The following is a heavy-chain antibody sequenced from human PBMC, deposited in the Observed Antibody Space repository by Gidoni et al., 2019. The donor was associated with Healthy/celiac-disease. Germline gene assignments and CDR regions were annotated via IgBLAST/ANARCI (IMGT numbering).Heavy chain of an antibody. J-gene: IGHJ4*02. Sequence: QVQLVESGGGLVKPGGSLRLSCAASGFPFSDYYMSWIRQAPGKGLEWVSYISSSSSYTNYADSVKGRFTISRDNAKNSLYLQMNSLRAEDTAVYYCASPWGYGGNPNFDYWGQGTLVTVSS. CDR1: GFPFSDYY. D-gene: IGHD4-17*01. CDR2: ISSSSSYT. CDR3: ASPWGYGGNPNFDY. V-gene: IGHV3-11*05.